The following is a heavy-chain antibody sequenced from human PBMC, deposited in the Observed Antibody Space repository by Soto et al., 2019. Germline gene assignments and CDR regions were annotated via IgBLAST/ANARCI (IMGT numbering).Heavy chain of an antibody. J-gene: IGHJ6*02. CDR2: IWYDGNTR. CDR1: GFSFRDHA. Sequence: QVQLVESGGGVVQPGRSLRLSCAGSGFSFRDHAMHWVRQAPGKGLEWMVQIWYDGNTRYFADSVKGRFTISKDNSKNTMYLQMNSLRDEDTAVXYXXXXGXXXXXXTMDVWGQGTTVTVSS. CDR3: XXXGXXXXXXTMDV. V-gene: IGHV3-33*03.